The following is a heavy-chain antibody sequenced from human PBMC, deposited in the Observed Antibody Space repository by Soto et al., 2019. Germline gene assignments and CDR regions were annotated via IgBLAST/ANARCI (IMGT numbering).Heavy chain of an antibody. CDR1: GGSISSGGYY. V-gene: IGHV4-31*03. J-gene: IGHJ4*02. D-gene: IGHD3-22*01. Sequence: QVQLQESGPGLVKPSQTLSLTCTVSGGSISSGGYYWSWIRQHPGKGLEWIGYIYYSGSTYYNPSLKSRVTISVDTSKNQFSLKLSSVTAADTAVYYCARVHSQTFGPGLDYYYDSSGYNFDYWGQGTLVTVSS. CDR3: ARVHSQTFGPGLDYYYDSSGYNFDY. CDR2: IYYSGST.